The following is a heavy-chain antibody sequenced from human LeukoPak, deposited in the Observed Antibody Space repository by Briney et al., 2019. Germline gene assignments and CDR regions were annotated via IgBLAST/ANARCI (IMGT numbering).Heavy chain of an antibody. Sequence: ASVKVSCKASGYRFSDYYLHWVRQAPGQGLEWMGWINPDSGGTKYAQNYQGRVTMTRDTSITTAYTELSRLRSDDRAVYYCARGMYFYDTSGYPHPFDYWGQGTLVTVSS. D-gene: IGHD3-22*01. V-gene: IGHV1-2*02. J-gene: IGHJ4*02. CDR1: GYRFSDYY. CDR3: ARGMYFYDTSGYPHPFDY. CDR2: INPDSGGT.